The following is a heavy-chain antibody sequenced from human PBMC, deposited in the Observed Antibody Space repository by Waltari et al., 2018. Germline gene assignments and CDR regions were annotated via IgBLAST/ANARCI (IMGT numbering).Heavy chain of an antibody. CDR1: GFTFSSYA. CDR3: ARGPNISIFGVVIIRAFDI. J-gene: IGHJ3*02. CDR2: ISYDGSNK. D-gene: IGHD3-3*01. V-gene: IGHV3-30-3*01. Sequence: QVQLVESGGGVVQPGRSLRLSCAASGFTFSSYAMHWVRQAPGKGLEWVAVISYDGSNKYYADSVKGRFTISRDKSKNTLYLQMNSLRAEDTAVYYCARGPNISIFGVVIIRAFDIWGQGTMVTVSS.